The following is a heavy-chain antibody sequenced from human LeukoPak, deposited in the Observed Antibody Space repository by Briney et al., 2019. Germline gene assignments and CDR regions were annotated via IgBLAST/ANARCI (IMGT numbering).Heavy chain of an antibody. CDR2: INPNSGAA. CDR3: AKMRGPLYASGWYYFHY. V-gene: IGHV1-2*02. J-gene: IGHJ4*02. D-gene: IGHD6-19*01. Sequence: ASVKVSCKASTYTFTGYAMNWVRQSPGQGRGWMGWINPNSGAAQYAEKIQGRVTMTRDTSISTAYMELTRLTPVDTAVYYCAKMRGPLYASGWYYFHYWGRGTLVTVSS. CDR1: TYTFTGYA.